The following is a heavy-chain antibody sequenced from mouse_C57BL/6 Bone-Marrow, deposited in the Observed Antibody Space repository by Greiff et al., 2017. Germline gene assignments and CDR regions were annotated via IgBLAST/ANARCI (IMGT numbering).Heavy chain of an antibody. V-gene: IGHV5-4*01. D-gene: IGHD3-2*02. Sequence: EVQGVESGGGLVKPGGSLKLSCAASGFTFSSYAMSWVRQTPEKRLEWVATISDGGSYTYYPDNVKGRFTISRDNAKNNLYLQMSHLKSEDTAMYYCARDVPLRQRRPLYFDYWGQGTTLTVSS. CDR3: ARDVPLRQRRPLYFDY. J-gene: IGHJ2*01. CDR1: GFTFSSYA. CDR2: ISDGGSYT.